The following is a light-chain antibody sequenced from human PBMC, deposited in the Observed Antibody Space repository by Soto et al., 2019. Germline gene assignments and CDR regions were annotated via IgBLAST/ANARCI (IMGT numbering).Light chain of an antibody. J-gene: IGKJ5*01. CDR2: DAS. CDR3: QQRSNWPL. CDR1: QSVSSY. V-gene: IGKV3-11*01. Sequence: EIVLTQSPATLSLCPGERATLSCRASQSVSSYLAWYQQKPGQAPRLLIYDASNRATGIPARFSSSGSGTDFTLTISSLEPEDFAVYYCQQRSNWPLFGQGTRLAIK.